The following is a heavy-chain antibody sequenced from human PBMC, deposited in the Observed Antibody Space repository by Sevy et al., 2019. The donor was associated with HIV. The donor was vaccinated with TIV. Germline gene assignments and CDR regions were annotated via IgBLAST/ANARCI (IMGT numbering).Heavy chain of an antibody. CDR2: ITSSSSFI. J-gene: IGHJ6*02. Sequence: GGSLRLSCAASGFTFRSYSMNWVRQAPGRGLEWVSSITSSSSFIFYADSVKGRFTISRDNAKNSLFVQMNSLRAEDTAVYYCARPTSGLSEYEPLDNARFYGMDVWGQGTTVTVSS. CDR3: ARPTSGLSEYEPLDNARFYGMDV. D-gene: IGHD1-20*01. V-gene: IGHV3-21*01. CDR1: GFTFRSYS.